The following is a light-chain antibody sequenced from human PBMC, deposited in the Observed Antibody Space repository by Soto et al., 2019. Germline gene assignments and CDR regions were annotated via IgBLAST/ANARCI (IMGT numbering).Light chain of an antibody. CDR3: QQYNSVPFT. CDR1: QGISKY. Sequence: DIQMTQSPSSQSASVGDTVTITCRASQGISKYVAWFQQKPGKAPKSLIYAASNLQSGVPSKFSGSGSGTDFSLTISSLQPDDFATYYCQQYNSVPFTFGPGTKVDIE. J-gene: IGKJ3*01. V-gene: IGKV1-16*02. CDR2: AAS.